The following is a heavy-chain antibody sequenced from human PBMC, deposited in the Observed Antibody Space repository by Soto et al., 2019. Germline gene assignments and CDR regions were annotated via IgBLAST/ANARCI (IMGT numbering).Heavy chain of an antibody. CDR3: ANLDGGGDPYYIDY. Sequence: QVQLVESGGGVVQPGRSLRLSCAASGFTFSSYGMHWVRQAPGKGLEWVAVISYDGSNKYYADSVKGRFTISRDNSKNTLYLQMNSLRPEDTAVYYCANLDGGGDPYYIDYSGQGTLVTVSS. J-gene: IGHJ4*02. CDR2: ISYDGSNK. D-gene: IGHD2-21*02. CDR1: GFTFSSYG. V-gene: IGHV3-30*18.